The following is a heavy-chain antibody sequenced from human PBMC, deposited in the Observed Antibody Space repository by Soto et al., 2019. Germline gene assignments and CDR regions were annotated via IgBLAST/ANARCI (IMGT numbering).Heavy chain of an antibody. D-gene: IGHD3-22*01. CDR3: ARDMNYYDSSGYYHPIFDY. Sequence: QVQLVESGGGVVQPGRSLRLSCAASGFTFSSYAMHWVRQAPGKGLEWVAVISYDGSNKYYADSVKGRFTISRDNSKNTLYLQMNSLRAEDTAVYYCARDMNYYDSSGYYHPIFDYWGQGTLVTVSS. CDR2: ISYDGSNK. J-gene: IGHJ4*02. V-gene: IGHV3-30-3*01. CDR1: GFTFSSYA.